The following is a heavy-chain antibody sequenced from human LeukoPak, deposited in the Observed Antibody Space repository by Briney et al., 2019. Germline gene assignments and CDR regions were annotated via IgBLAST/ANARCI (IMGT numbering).Heavy chain of an antibody. Sequence: GGSLRLSCAASGFTVSSNYMSWVRQAPGKGLEWVSYISSSGSTIYYADSVKGRFTISRDNSKNTLYLQMNSLRAEDTAVYYCARAKVGPTGNYDAFDIWGQGTMVTVSS. CDR1: GFTVSSNY. D-gene: IGHD3-9*01. CDR3: ARAKVGPTGNYDAFDI. CDR2: ISSSGSTI. V-gene: IGHV3-48*01. J-gene: IGHJ3*02.